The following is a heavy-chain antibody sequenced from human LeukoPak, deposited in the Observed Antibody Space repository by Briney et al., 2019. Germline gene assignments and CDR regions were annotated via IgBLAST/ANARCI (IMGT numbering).Heavy chain of an antibody. CDR3: ARGSGSRYGYYYYGMDV. CDR1: GGSFSGYY. J-gene: IGHJ6*02. CDR2: INHSGST. D-gene: IGHD3-3*01. Sequence: MASETLSLTCAVYGGSFSGYYWSWIRQPPGKGLEWIGEINHSGSTNYNPSLKSRVTISVDTSKNQFSLKLSSVTAADTAVYYCARGSGSRYGYYYYGMDVWGQGTTVTVSS. V-gene: IGHV4-34*01.